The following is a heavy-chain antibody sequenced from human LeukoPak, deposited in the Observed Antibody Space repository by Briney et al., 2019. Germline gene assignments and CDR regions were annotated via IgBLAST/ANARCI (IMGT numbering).Heavy chain of an antibody. Sequence: SQTLSLTCTVSGGSISSGDYYWSWIRQPPGKGLEWIGYIYYSGSTYYNPSLKSRVTVSVDTSKNQFSLKLSSVTAADTAVYYCARGGLYYYGSGSRFDPWGQGTLVTVSS. CDR2: IYYSGST. CDR1: GGSISSGDYY. CDR3: ARGGLYYYGSGSRFDP. D-gene: IGHD3-10*01. J-gene: IGHJ5*02. V-gene: IGHV4-30-4*08.